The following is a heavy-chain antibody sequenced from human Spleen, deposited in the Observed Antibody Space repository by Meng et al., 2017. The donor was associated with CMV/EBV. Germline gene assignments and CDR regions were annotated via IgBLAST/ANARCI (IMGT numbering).Heavy chain of an antibody. J-gene: IGHJ6*02. V-gene: IGHV3-30*03. D-gene: IGHD5-18*01. Sequence: GGSLRLSCAASEFSVSSNYMSWVRQAPGKGLEWVTVISYDGKNKHYADSVKGRFTISRDNSKNTLYLQMNSLRAEDTAVYYCASVPPRGAMVNHYYYGMDVWGQGTTVTVSS. CDR2: ISYDGKNK. CDR3: ASVPPRGAMVNHYYYGMDV. CDR1: EFSVSSNY.